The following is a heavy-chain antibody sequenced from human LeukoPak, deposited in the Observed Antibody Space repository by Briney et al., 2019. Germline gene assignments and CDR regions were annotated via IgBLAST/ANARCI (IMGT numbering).Heavy chain of an antibody. D-gene: IGHD3-22*01. CDR3: AGDYYDSSGYGAFDI. Sequence: SETLSLTCAVSGGSLSSGGYSWSWIRQPPGKGLEWVGYIYHSGSTYYNPSLKSRVTISVDRSKNQFSLKLSSVTAADTAVYYCAGDYYDSSGYGAFDIWGHGTMVTVSS. CDR1: GGSLSSGGYS. V-gene: IGHV4-30-2*01. J-gene: IGHJ3*02. CDR2: IYHSGST.